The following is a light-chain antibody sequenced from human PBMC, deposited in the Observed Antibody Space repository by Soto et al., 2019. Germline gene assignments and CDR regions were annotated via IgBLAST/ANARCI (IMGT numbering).Light chain of an antibody. CDR1: QSVSSSY. CDR3: QQYGSSSWT. CDR2: GAS. Sequence: IVLTQSPCTLSLSPGERAPLSFSASQSVSSSYLAWYQQKPGQAPRLLIYGASSRATGIPDRFSGSGSGTDFTLTISRLEPEDFAVYYCQQYGSSSWTFGQGTKVDI. J-gene: IGKJ1*01. V-gene: IGKV3-20*01.